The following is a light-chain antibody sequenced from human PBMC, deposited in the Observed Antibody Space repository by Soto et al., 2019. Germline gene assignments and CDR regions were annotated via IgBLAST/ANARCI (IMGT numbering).Light chain of an antibody. CDR1: SGSVSTNYY. CDR2: STN. Sequence: QAVVTQEPSFSVSPGGTVTLTCGLNSGSVSTNYYPSWYQQTPGQAPRTLIYSTNTRSSGVPDRFSGSIHGNKAALTITGAQADDESDYYCVLYMGSGIWVFGGGTKLTVL. V-gene: IGLV8-61*01. CDR3: VLYMGSGIWV. J-gene: IGLJ3*02.